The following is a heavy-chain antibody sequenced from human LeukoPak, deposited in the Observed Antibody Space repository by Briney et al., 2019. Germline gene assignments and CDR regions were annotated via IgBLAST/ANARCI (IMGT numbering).Heavy chain of an antibody. V-gene: IGHV3-74*01. CDR3: AREGYDFWGVYMDV. D-gene: IGHD3-3*01. J-gene: IGHJ6*03. CDR2: INDDGSAT. CDR1: GFTFSNYW. Sequence: GGSLRLSCAASGFTFSNYWMHWVRQVPGKGLVWVSRINDDGSATFYADSVKGRFTISRDNAKNTLFLQINSLRAEDTAVYYCAREGYDFWGVYMDVWGKGTTVTVSS.